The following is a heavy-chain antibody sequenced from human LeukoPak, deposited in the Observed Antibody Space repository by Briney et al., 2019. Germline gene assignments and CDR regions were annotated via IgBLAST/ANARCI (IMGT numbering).Heavy chain of an antibody. D-gene: IGHD4-23*01. Sequence: PSETLSLTCTVSGGSISSYSWTWIRQPAGKGLEWVRRIFTSGSTNYNPSLKGRVTISVDTSKNQFSLKMTSVTAADTAVYYCSSSGGHSGESFDYWGQGTLVTVSS. CDR1: GGSISSYS. CDR2: IFTSGST. CDR3: SSSGGHSGESFDY. J-gene: IGHJ4*02. V-gene: IGHV4-4*07.